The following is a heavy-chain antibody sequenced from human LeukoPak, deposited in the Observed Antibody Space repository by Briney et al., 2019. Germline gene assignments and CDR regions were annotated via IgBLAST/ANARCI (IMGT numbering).Heavy chain of an antibody. CDR3: ARHRRGSSSVFFYFDY. V-gene: IGHV4-59*08. Sequence: SETLSLTCAVYGGSFSGYYWSWIRQPPGKGLEWIGYIYYSGSTNYNPSLKSRVTISVDTSKNQFSLKLSSVTAADTAVYYCARHRRGSSSVFFYFDYWGQGTLVTVSS. CDR2: IYYSGST. D-gene: IGHD6-6*01. J-gene: IGHJ4*02. CDR1: GGSFSGYY.